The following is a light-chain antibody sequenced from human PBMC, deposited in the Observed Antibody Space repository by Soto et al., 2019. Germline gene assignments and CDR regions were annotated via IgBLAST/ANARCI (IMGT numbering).Light chain of an antibody. CDR1: QSVLHSSNNKNR. J-gene: IGKJ2*01. CDR3: HQYYGSPYT. V-gene: IGKV4-1*01. CDR2: WAS. Sequence: DIVMTQSPDSLAVSLGERATINCRSSQSVLHSSNNKNRLAWYQQKPGQPPKLLIYWASTRESGVPDRFSGSGSVTDFTLTISSLQAEDVAVYYCHQYYGSPYTFGQGTKLEIK.